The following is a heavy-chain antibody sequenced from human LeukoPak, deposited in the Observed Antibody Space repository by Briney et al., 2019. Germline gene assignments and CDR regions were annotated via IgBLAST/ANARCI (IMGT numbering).Heavy chain of an antibody. Sequence: SETLSLTCTVSVGSISSSSYYWGWIRQPPGKGLEWIGSIYYSGSTYYNPSLKSRVTISVDTSKNQFSLKLSSVTAADTAVYYCARHAMVRGVNAGGEGSSGFDYWGQGTLVTVSS. CDR2: IYYSGST. CDR3: ARHAMVRGVNAGGEGSSGFDY. V-gene: IGHV4-39*01. J-gene: IGHJ4*02. CDR1: VGSISSSSYY. D-gene: IGHD3-10*01.